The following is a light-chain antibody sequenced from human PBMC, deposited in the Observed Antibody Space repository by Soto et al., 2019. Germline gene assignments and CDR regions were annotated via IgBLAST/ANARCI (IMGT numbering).Light chain of an antibody. CDR3: TSYAGDTGYV. CDR1: SNDIGKYTS. V-gene: IGLV2-8*01. Sequence: QSALTQPPSASGSPGQSVTVSCTGTSNDIGKYTSVSWYQQHPGKVPKVLIYDVSERPSGVPDRFSGSKSGNTASLTVSGLQADDEADYYCTSYAGDTGYVFGSGTKVTVL. CDR2: DVS. J-gene: IGLJ1*01.